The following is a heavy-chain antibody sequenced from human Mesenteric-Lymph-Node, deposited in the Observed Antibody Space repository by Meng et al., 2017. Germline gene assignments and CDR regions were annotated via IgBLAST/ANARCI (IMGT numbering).Heavy chain of an antibody. V-gene: IGHV3-30*01. D-gene: IGHD3-22*01. CDR2: ISYDGSNK. J-gene: IGHJ4*02. CDR1: GFTFSSYA. CDR3: ARDGSAEYYYDSSGYYIDY. Sequence: GESLKISCAASGFTFSSYAMHWVRQAPGKGLEWVAVISYDGSNKYYADSVKGRFTISRDNSKNTLYLQMNSLRAEDTAVYYCARDGSAEYYYDSSGYYIDYWGQGTLVTVSS.